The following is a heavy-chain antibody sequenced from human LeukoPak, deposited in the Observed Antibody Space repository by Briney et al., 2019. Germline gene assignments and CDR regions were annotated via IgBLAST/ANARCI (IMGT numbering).Heavy chain of an antibody. CDR2: ISSSSSYI. V-gene: IGHV3-21*01. D-gene: IGHD2-21*02. Sequence: RTGGSLRLSCAASGFTFSSYSMNWVRQAPGKGLEWVSSISSSSSYIYYADSVKGRFTISRDNAKNSLYLQMNSLRAEDTAVYYCARDLSWVVTLNVYYYYMDVWGKGTTVTVSS. CDR1: GFTFSSYS. CDR3: ARDLSWVVTLNVYYYYMDV. J-gene: IGHJ6*03.